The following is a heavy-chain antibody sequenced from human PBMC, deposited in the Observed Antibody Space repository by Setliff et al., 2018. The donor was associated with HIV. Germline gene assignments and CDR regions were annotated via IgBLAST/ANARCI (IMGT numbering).Heavy chain of an antibody. J-gene: IGHJ5*02. V-gene: IGHV3-15*01. Sequence: GGSLRLSCAASGLRFNKAWMTWVRQAPGKGPEWVGRIKSKDDGGTREYAAPVKGRFTISRDDSKNTVYLQMNSLKTEDTAVYYCTTRLSGSYIPNWFDPWGQGTLVTVSS. CDR1: GLRFNKAW. CDR3: TTRLSGSYIPNWFDP. D-gene: IGHD1-26*01. CDR2: IKSKDDGGTR.